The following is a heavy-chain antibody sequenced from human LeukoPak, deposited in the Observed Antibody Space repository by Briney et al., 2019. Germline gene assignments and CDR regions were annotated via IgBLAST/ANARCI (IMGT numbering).Heavy chain of an antibody. CDR3: AREGGGYYFDY. J-gene: IGHJ4*02. D-gene: IGHD1-26*01. Sequence: SETLFLTCTVSGGSISSSSYYWGWIRQPPGKGLEWIGSIYYSGSTYYNPSLKSRVTISVDTSKNQFSLKLSSVTAADTAVYYCAREGGGYYFDYWGQGTLVTVSS. V-gene: IGHV4-39*02. CDR1: GGSISSSSYY. CDR2: IYYSGST.